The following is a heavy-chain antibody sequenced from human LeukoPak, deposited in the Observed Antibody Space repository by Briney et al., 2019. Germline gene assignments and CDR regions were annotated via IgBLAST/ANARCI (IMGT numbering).Heavy chain of an antibody. CDR3: ARPGPYSGSYAFDI. CDR1: GYTFTSFG. Sequence: ASVKVSCKASGYTFTSFGISWVRQAPGQGPEWMGWISGNNGNTNYAQQFQGRVTMTTDTSTSTAYMELSSLRSEDTAVYYCARPGPYSGSYAFDIWGQGTMVTVSS. V-gene: IGHV1-18*01. CDR2: ISGNNGNT. D-gene: IGHD3-10*01. J-gene: IGHJ3*02.